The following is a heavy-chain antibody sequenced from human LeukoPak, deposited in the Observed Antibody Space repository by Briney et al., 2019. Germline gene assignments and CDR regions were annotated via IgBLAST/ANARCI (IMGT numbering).Heavy chain of an antibody. CDR3: TTDGDIVVVPAAMIGAFDI. CDR1: GFTFSNAW. CDR2: IKSKTDGGTT. Sequence: GGSLRLSCAASGFTFSNAWMSWVRQAPGKGLEWVGRIKSKTDGGTTDYAAPVKGRFTISRDDSKNTLHLQMNSLKTEDTAVYYCTTDGDIVVVPAAMIGAFDIWGQGTMVTVSS. V-gene: IGHV3-15*01. J-gene: IGHJ3*02. D-gene: IGHD2-2*01.